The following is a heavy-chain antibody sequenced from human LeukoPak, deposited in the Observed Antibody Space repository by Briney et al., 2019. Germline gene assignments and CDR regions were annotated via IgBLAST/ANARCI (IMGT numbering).Heavy chain of an antibody. CDR2: IYHSGST. J-gene: IGHJ3*02. Sequence: SETLSLTCAVSGYSISSGYYWGWIRQPPGEGLEWIGSIYHSGSTYYNPSLKSRVTISVDTSKNQFSLKLSSVTAADTAVYYCARARYYYGSGSYYVHAFDIWGQGTMVTVSS. V-gene: IGHV4-38-2*01. D-gene: IGHD3-10*01. CDR1: GYSISSGYY. CDR3: ARARYYYGSGSYYVHAFDI.